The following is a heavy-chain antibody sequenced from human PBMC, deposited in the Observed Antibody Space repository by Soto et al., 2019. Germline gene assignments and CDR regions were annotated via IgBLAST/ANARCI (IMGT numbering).Heavy chain of an antibody. CDR2: IYYSGST. D-gene: IGHD2-2*01. CDR3: ARTQGVVPAAGPNDPYYYYYYYMDV. V-gene: IGHV4-59*01. J-gene: IGHJ6*03. Sequence: SETLSLTCTVSGGYISSYYWSWIRQPPGKGLEWSGYIYYSGSTNYNPSLKSRVTISVDTSKNQFSLKLSSVTAADTAVYYCARTQGVVPAAGPNDPYYYYYYYMDVWGKGTTVTVSS. CDR1: GGYISSYY.